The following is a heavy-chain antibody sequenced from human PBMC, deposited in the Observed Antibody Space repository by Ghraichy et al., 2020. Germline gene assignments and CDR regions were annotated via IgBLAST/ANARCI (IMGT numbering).Heavy chain of an antibody. Sequence: GGSLRLSCAASGFTFSDYYMSWIRQAPGKGLEWVSYISSSGSTIYYADSVKGRFTISRDNAKNSLYLQMNSLRAEDTAVYHCARGASGGNSENAFDIWGQGTMVTVSS. CDR3: ARGASGGNSENAFDI. D-gene: IGHD4-23*01. CDR1: GFTFSDYY. V-gene: IGHV3-11*01. CDR2: ISSSGSTI. J-gene: IGHJ3*02.